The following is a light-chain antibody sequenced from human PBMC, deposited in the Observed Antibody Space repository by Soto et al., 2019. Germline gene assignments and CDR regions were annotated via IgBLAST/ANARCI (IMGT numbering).Light chain of an antibody. J-gene: IGLJ2*01. CDR2: GNT. V-gene: IGLV1-40*01. CDR1: SSNIGAGYD. Sequence: QSVLTQPPSVSGASGQRVTISCSGSSSNIGAGYDGHWYQQLPGRAPKLLIYGNTNRPSGVPDRFTGSKSGTSASQATTGLQAENEADYYCLSFDSSLSVVFGGGTTLTVL. CDR3: LSFDSSLSVV.